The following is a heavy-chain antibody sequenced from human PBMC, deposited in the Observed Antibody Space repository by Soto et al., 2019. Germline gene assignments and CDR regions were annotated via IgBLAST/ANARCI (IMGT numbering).Heavy chain of an antibody. CDR2: ISAYNGNT. Sequence: QVQLVQSGAEVKKPGASVKVSCKASGYTFTSYGISWVRQAPGQGLEWMGWISAYNGNTNYAQKLQCRVTMTTDTSTSTAYMELKSMRSDDTAVYYCARVPSTVNPSDFHYWGQGTLVTVSS. J-gene: IGHJ4*02. V-gene: IGHV1-18*01. CDR1: GYTFTSYG. CDR3: ARVPSTVNPSDFHY. D-gene: IGHD4-17*01.